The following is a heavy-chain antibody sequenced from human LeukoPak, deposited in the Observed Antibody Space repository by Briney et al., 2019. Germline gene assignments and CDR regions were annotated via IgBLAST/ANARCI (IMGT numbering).Heavy chain of an antibody. J-gene: IGHJ4*02. CDR1: GRSISSRY. D-gene: IGHD1-26*01. V-gene: IGHV4-4*07. Sequence: SETLSLTCTVSGRSISSRYWSWVRQPAGKGLEWIGRIYTSGSTNYNPSLKSRVIMSVDTSKNQFSLRLTSVTAADTAVYYCARDREYSENYYRYFDYWGQGTLVTVSS. CDR3: ARDREYSENYYRYFDY. CDR2: IYTSGST.